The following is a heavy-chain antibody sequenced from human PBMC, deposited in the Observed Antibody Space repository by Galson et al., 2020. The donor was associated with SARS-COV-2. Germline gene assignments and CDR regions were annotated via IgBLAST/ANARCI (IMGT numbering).Heavy chain of an antibody. CDR3: AREEVTSGPTYWYFDL. J-gene: IGHJ2*01. CDR1: GYTFTGYY. D-gene: IGHD2-21*02. CDR2: INPNSGGT. Sequence: ASVKVSCKASGYTFTGYYMNWVRQAPGQGLEWMGWINPNSGGTNYAQKFQGRVTMTRDTSISTAYMELSRLRSDDTAMYYCAREEVTSGPTYWYFDLGGRGTLVTISS. V-gene: IGHV1-2*02.